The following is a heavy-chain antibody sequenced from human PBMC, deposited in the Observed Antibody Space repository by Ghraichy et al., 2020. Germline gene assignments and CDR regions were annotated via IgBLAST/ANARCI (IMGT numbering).Heavy chain of an antibody. CDR1: GGSISGYY. CDR2: IYYSGST. CDR3: ARSYSSSSGKGAFDI. J-gene: IGHJ3*02. V-gene: IGHV4-59*01. Sequence: ETLSLTCTVSGGSISGYYWSWIRQPPGKGLEWIGYIYYSGSTNYNPSLKSRVTISVDTSKNQFSLKLSSVTAADTAVYYCARSYSSSSGKGAFDIWGQGTMVTVSS. D-gene: IGHD6-6*01.